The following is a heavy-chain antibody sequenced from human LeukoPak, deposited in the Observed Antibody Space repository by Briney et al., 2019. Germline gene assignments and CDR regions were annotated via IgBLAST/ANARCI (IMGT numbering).Heavy chain of an antibody. CDR3: AGTWSCDY. V-gene: IGHV3-74*01. J-gene: IGHJ4*02. D-gene: IGHD2-21*01. Sequence: GGSLRLSCAGSGFTFSNDWMHWVGQAPGKGLLWVSRISGDGTTTNYADSVKGRFTISRDNAKNTLYLQMDSLRAEDTAVYYCAGTWSCDYWGQGTLVTVSS. CDR1: GFTFSNDW. CDR2: ISGDGTTT.